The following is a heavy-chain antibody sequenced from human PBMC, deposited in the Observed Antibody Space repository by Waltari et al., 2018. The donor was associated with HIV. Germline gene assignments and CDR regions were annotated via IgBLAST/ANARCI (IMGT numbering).Heavy chain of an antibody. CDR2: LNYGGFGT. D-gene: IGHD3-3*01. CDR1: GFTFSTFA. CDR3: ARLDFWLKYYFDY. V-gene: IGHV3-23*01. J-gene: IGHJ4*02. Sequence: EVHLLESGGGLVQPGGSLRLSCAASGFTFSTFAMSWVCQAPGKGLEWVSGLNYGGFGTYYADSVKGRFTISRDNSKNTLFLEMNSLRAEDTAVYYCARLDFWLKYYFDYWGQGTLVTVSS.